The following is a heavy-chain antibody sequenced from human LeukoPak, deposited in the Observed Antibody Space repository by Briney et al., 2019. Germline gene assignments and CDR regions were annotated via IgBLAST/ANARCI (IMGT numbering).Heavy chain of an antibody. Sequence: ASVKVSCKASGYTFTSYGISWVRQAPGQGLEWMGWISAYNGNANYAQKLQGRVTMTTDTSTSTAYMELRSLRSDDTAVYYCARDWDKYYDFWSGYYTGGYYFDYWGQGTLVTVSS. CDR2: ISAYNGNA. CDR1: GYTFTSYG. D-gene: IGHD3-3*01. CDR3: ARDWDKYYDFWSGYYTGGYYFDY. J-gene: IGHJ4*02. V-gene: IGHV1-18*01.